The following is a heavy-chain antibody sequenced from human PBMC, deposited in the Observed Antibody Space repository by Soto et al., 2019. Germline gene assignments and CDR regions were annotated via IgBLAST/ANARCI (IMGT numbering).Heavy chain of an antibody. J-gene: IGHJ6*02. CDR1: GGTFSSYA. D-gene: IGHD6-6*01. V-gene: IGHV1-69*13. CDR2: IIPIFGTA. Sequence: SVKVSCKASGGTFSSYAISWVRQAPGQGLEWMGGIIPIFGTANYAQKFQGRVTITADESTSTAYMELSSLRSEDTAVYYCARDDGRWVSSSVLSAYYYYGMDVWGQGTTVTVSS. CDR3: ARDDGRWVSSSVLSAYYYYGMDV.